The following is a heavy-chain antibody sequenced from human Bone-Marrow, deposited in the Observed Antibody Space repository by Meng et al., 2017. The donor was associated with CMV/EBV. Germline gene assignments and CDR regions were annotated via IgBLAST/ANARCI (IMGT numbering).Heavy chain of an antibody. CDR1: GFTFSSYS. V-gene: IGHV3-21*01. CDR2: ISSSSSYI. J-gene: IGHJ6*01. CDR3: ARGEGEDYYYYGMDV. D-gene: IGHD3-16*01. Sequence: GESLKISCAASGFTFSSYSMNWVRQAPGKGLEWVSSISSSSSYIYYADSVKGRFTISRDNAKNSLYLQMNSLRAEDTAVYYCARGEGEDYYYYGMDVWGPGNTVTGAS.